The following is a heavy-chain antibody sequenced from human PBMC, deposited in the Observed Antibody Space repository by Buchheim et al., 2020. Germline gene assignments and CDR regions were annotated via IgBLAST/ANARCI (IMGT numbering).Heavy chain of an antibody. Sequence: EVQLVESGGGLVQPGGSLRLSCAASGFTFSSYWMSWFRQAPGTGLEWVANIKQDGSEKYNVDSVKGRFTISIYNAKNSLYLQMNSLRAEDTAVYYCAREPLAYCGGDCYSHYGMDVWGQGTT. CDR2: IKQDGSEK. D-gene: IGHD2-21*02. J-gene: IGHJ6*02. CDR3: AREPLAYCGGDCYSHYGMDV. CDR1: GFTFSSYW. V-gene: IGHV3-7*01.